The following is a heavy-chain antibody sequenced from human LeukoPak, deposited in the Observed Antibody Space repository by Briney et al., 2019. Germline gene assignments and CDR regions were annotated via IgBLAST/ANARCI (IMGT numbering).Heavy chain of an antibody. CDR1: GYTFTSYG. V-gene: IGHV1-69*04. CDR2: IIPILGIA. Sequence: SVKVSCKASGYTFTSYGISWVRQAPGQGLEWMGRIIPILGIANYAQKFQGRVTITADKSTSTAYMELSSLRSEDTAVYYCARRGGYSYGLDYWGQRTLVTVSS. CDR3: ARRGGYSYGLDY. J-gene: IGHJ4*02. D-gene: IGHD5-18*01.